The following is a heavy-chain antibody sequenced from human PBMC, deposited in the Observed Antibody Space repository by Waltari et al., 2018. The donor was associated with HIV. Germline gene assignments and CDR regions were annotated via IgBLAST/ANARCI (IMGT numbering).Heavy chain of an antibody. D-gene: IGHD5-12*01. CDR1: GFTFHNPG. J-gene: IGHJ4*02. V-gene: IGHV3-30*18. Sequence: QVQLVESGGGVVQPGRSLGLSCAASGFTFHNPGIHWVRQAPGKGLGWVAVISYDRSTKDYADSVKGRFTISRDNSKKTVYLQMNSLRAEDTAVYYCAKDRAFFQVGYSIIWGQGTLVTVSS. CDR3: AKDRAFFQVGYSII. CDR2: ISYDRSTK.